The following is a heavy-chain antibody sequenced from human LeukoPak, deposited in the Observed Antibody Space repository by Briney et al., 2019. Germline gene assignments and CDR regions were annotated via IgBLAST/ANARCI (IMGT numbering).Heavy chain of an antibody. CDR1: GGSISTYC. CDR3: ARTTHDDFYYYFLDV. Sequence: RSSETLSLTCTGSGGSISTYCWSWIRQPPGKTLEWVGCIHYTGNTNYNPSLKSRVTISLDTSKDQSSLRLSSVTAADTAVYYCARTTHDDFYYYFLDVWGKGTAVTVSS. D-gene: IGHD4-11*01. V-gene: IGHV4-59*01. CDR2: IHYTGNT. J-gene: IGHJ6*03.